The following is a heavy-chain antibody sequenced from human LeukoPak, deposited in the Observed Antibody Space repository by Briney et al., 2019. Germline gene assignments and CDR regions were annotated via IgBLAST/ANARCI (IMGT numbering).Heavy chain of an antibody. V-gene: IGHV3-7*01. D-gene: IGHD5-18*01. Sequence: GGSLRLSCAASGFTFSSYEMNWVRQAPGKGLEWVANIKKDGSEKYYVDSVKGRFTISRDNAKTSLYLQMNSLRAEDTAVYYCARDLSGVAGYTYGRGIDYWGQGTLVTVSS. CDR1: GFTFSSYE. J-gene: IGHJ4*02. CDR2: IKKDGSEK. CDR3: ARDLSGVAGYTYGRGIDY.